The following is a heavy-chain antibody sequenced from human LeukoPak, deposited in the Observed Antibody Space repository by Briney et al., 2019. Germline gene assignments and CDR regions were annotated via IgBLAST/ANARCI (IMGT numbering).Heavy chain of an antibody. Sequence: SETLSLTCTVSRGSISSYYWNWIRQSPGKGLEWIGYIDNTAKITGNPSLKSRVTISVDTPKNQFSLKLNSVTAADTAVYYCARASWAYSPFDYWGQGTLVTVSS. CDR3: ARASWAYSPFDY. J-gene: IGHJ4*02. CDR2: IDNTAKI. V-gene: IGHV4-59*01. D-gene: IGHD2-21*01. CDR1: RGSISSYY.